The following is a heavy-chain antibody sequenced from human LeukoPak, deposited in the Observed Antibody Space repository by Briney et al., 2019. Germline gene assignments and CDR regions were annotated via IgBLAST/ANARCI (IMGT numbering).Heavy chain of an antibody. CDR3: VQEGPRGLAFDI. CDR2: ISSSGSTI. CDR1: GFTFSSYS. J-gene: IGHJ3*02. V-gene: IGHV3-21*04. Sequence: GGSLRLSCAASGFTFSSYSMNWVRQAPGKGLEWVSSISSSGSTIYYADSVKGRFTISRDNAKNSLYLQMNSLRAEDTAVYYCVQEGPRGLAFDIWGQGTKVTVSS.